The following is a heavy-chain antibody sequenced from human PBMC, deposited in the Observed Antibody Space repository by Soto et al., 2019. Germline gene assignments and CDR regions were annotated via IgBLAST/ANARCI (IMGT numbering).Heavy chain of an antibody. CDR3: AVDYYYMDV. J-gene: IGHJ6*03. V-gene: IGHV3-48*01. Sequence: EVQLVESGGGLVQPGGSLRLSCAASGISFSTYAMNWVRQAPGKGLEWVSYISSGSSTIYYAESVKGRFTISRDNAKKSLFLQMNSLRAEDTAVYYCAVDYYYMDVWGKGTTVTGSS. CDR2: ISSGSSTI. CDR1: GISFSTYA.